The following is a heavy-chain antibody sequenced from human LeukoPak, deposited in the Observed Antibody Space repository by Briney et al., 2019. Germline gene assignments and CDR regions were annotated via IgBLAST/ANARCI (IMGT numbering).Heavy chain of an antibody. J-gene: IGHJ4*02. D-gene: IGHD2-8*01. CDR2: GHYSGNT. Sequence: SETLSLTCTVSGGSISGYYWNWIRQAPGQGPEWIGYGHYSGNTKYNPPLKSRVTISVDTSKNQFSLRLSSVTAADTAVYFCAKWASDNRAFDLWGQGTLVTVSS. CDR3: AKWASDNRAFDL. V-gene: IGHV4-59*08. CDR1: GGSISGYY.